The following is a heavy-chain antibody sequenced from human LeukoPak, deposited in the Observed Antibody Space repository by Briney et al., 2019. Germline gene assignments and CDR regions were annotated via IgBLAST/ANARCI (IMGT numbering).Heavy chain of an antibody. Sequence: GESLRLSCAASGFTFSSYWMSWVRQAPGKGLEWVANIKQDESEKYYVDSVKGRFTISRDNAKNSLYLQMNSLRAEDTAVYYCARVEDYDILTGFDYWGQGTLVTVSS. D-gene: IGHD3-9*01. CDR3: ARVEDYDILTGFDY. V-gene: IGHV3-7*01. J-gene: IGHJ4*02. CDR2: IKQDESEK. CDR1: GFTFSSYW.